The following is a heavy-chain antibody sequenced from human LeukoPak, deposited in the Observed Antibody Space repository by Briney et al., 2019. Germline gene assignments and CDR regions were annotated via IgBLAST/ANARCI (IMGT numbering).Heavy chain of an antibody. V-gene: IGHV4-4*02. CDR1: GDSISSDNW. D-gene: IGHD3-10*01. J-gene: IGHJ5*02. Sequence: SGTLSLTCTVSGDSISSDNWWSWVRQPPGKGLEWIGEIYQSGSTNYNPSLKSRVTISIDTSKNQFSLRLTSVTAADTAVYYCAKRGVEMSAVRPDNWLDPWGQGTLVTVSS. CDR3: AKRGVEMSAVRPDNWLDP. CDR2: IYQSGST.